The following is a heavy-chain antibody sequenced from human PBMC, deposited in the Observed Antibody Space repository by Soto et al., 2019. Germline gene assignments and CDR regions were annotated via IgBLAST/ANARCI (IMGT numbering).Heavy chain of an antibody. CDR2: IDPSDSYT. V-gene: IGHV5-10-1*01. D-gene: IGHD6-13*01. J-gene: IGHJ3*02. CDR1: GYSFTSYW. CDR3: ARIIAAADGAFDI. Sequence: RGESLKISCKGSGYSFTSYWISWVRQMPGKGLEWMGRIDPSDSYTNYSPSFQGHVTISADESISTAYLQWSSLKASDTAMYYCARIIAAADGAFDIWGQGTMVTVSS.